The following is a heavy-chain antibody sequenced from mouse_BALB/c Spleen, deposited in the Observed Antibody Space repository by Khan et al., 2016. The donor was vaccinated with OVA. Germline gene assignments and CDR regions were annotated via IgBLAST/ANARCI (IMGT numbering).Heavy chain of an antibody. Sequence: QVQLKESGPGLVAPSQSLSITCTISGFSLTNYGVHWVRQPPGKGLEWLVLIWSDGSTTYNSALKSRLTISKDNSKSHVFLKMNSLQTDDTAVYFCARQPYYHYNIMDYWGQGTSVTVSS. J-gene: IGHJ4*01. CDR3: ARQPYYHYNIMDY. CDR1: GFSLTNYG. CDR2: IWSDGST. D-gene: IGHD2-10*01. V-gene: IGHV2-6-1*01.